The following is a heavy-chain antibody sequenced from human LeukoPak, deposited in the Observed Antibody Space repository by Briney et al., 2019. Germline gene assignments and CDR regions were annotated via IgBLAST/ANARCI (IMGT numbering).Heavy chain of an antibody. Sequence: SETLSLTCTVSGGSISNYFWSWIRQPPGKGLEWIGSIYHSGSTYYNPSLKSRVTISVDTSKNQFSLKLSSVTAADTAVYYCARCYDFWSGYSPFDYWGQGTLVTVSS. CDR1: GGSISNYF. CDR2: IYHSGST. D-gene: IGHD3-3*01. CDR3: ARCYDFWSGYSPFDY. V-gene: IGHV4-59*08. J-gene: IGHJ4*02.